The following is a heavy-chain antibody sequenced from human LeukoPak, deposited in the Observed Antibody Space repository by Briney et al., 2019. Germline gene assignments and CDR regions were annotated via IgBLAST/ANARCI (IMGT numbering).Heavy chain of an antibody. D-gene: IGHD2-15*01. Sequence: SETLSLTCAVYGGSFSGYYWSWIRQPPGKGLEWIGEINHSGSTSYNPSLKSRVTISVDTSKNQFSLKLSSVTAADTAVYYCARRHCSGGSCYYFDYWGQGTLVTVSS. CDR1: GGSFSGYY. J-gene: IGHJ4*02. CDR2: INHSGST. V-gene: IGHV4-34*01. CDR3: ARRHCSGGSCYYFDY.